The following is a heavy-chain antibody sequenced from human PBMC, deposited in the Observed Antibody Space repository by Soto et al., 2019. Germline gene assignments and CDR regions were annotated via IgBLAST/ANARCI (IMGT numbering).Heavy chain of an antibody. CDR2: ISVHNGYT. D-gene: IGHD1-1*01. V-gene: IGHV1-18*01. CDR3: ARLEHNFGPHDY. Sequence: QVQLAQSGAEVKKLGASVTVSCKASGYTFSSYGISWVRQAPGQGLEWVGWISVHNGYTKYATELQGRVTMTTDTSTSTAYMELRSLRSDDSAVYFCARLEHNFGPHDYWGQGTLVTVTS. J-gene: IGHJ4*02. CDR1: GYTFSSYG.